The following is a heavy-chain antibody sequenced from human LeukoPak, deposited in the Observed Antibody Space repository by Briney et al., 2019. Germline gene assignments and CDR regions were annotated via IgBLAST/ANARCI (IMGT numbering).Heavy chain of an antibody. CDR3: ARGDNSSSSFDY. CDR1: GGSFSGYY. D-gene: IGHD6-6*01. V-gene: IGHV4-34*01. J-gene: IGHJ4*02. Sequence: SETLSFTCTVYGGSFSGYYWSWIRQPPGKGLEWIGEINHSGSTNYNPSLKSRVTISVDTSKNQFSLKLSSVTAADTAVYYCARGDNSSSSFDYWGQGTLVTVSS. CDR2: INHSGST.